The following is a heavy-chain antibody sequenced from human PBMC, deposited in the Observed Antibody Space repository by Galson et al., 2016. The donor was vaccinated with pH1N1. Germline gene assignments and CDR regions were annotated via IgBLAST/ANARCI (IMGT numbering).Heavy chain of an antibody. CDR2: FDPEDGET. D-gene: IGHD3-22*01. V-gene: IGHV1-24*01. CDR3: ATDYYFDRSPIFDP. CDR1: GYTLTKVS. J-gene: IGHJ5*02. Sequence: SVKVSCKVTGYTLTKVSMHWVRQAPGRGLEWMGSFDPEDGETLYAQKFQGRLTMTEDSSTDTAYMELNTLRSEDTAVYYCATDYYFDRSPIFDPWGQGTLVTVSS.